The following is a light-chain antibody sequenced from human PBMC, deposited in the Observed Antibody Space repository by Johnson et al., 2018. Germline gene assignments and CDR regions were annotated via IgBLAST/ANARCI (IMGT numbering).Light chain of an antibody. Sequence: QSVLTQPPSVSAAPGQKVTISCSGSSSNIGNNYVSWYQQLPGTAPKLLIYENNKRPSGIPDRFSGSTSGTSATLGITGLQMGDEADYYCGTWDSSLSAGNVFGTGTKVTVL. CDR3: GTWDSSLSAGNV. J-gene: IGLJ1*01. CDR2: ENN. V-gene: IGLV1-51*02. CDR1: SSNIGNNY.